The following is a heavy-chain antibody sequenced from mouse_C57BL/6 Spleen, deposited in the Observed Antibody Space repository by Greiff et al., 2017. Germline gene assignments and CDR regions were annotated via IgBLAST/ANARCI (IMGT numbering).Heavy chain of an antibody. D-gene: IGHD1-1*01. CDR2: IYPGSGST. J-gene: IGHJ2*01. Sequence: QVQLQQPGAELVKPGASVKMSCKASGYTFTSYWITWVKQRPGQGLEWIGDIYPGSGSTNYNEKFKSKATLTVDTSSSTAYTQLSSLTSEDSAVYYCARWGNYYGSSFDYWGQGTTLTVSS. CDR1: GYTFTSYW. CDR3: ARWGNYYGSSFDY. V-gene: IGHV1-55*01.